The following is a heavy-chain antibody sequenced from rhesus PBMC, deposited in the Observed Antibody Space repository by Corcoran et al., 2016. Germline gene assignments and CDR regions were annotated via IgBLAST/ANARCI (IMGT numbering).Heavy chain of an antibody. CDR2: ISGSNSNT. CDR3: ARGGYSRTDAFAF. V-gene: IGHV4-65*01. Sequence: QMQLQESGPGLVKPSETLSLTCAASGDSISSPNWWSWIRHPPGNGLEWIGYISGSNSNTNYNPSLKSRVTISTDRSRNQFSLKLYSVTAEDTAVYYCARGGYSRTDAFAFWGQGLRVTVSS. D-gene: IGHD6-13*01. CDR1: GDSISSPNW. J-gene: IGHJ3*01.